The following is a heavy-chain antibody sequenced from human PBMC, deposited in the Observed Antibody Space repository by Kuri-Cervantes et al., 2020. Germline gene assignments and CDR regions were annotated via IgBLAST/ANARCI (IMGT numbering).Heavy chain of an antibody. J-gene: IGHJ6*02. CDR3: AKDQWRFLEWYYYGMDV. CDR1: GFTFSSYA. V-gene: IGHV3-64*01. Sequence: GESLKISCAASGFTFSSYAMHWVRQAPGKGLEYVSAISSNGGSTYYANSVKGRFTISRDNSKNTLYLQMNSLRAEDTAVYYCAKDQWRFLEWYYYGMDVWGQGTTVTVSS. CDR2: ISSNGGST. D-gene: IGHD3-3*01.